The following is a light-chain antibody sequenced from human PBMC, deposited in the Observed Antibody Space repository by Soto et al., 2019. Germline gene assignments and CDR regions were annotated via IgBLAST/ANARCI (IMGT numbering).Light chain of an antibody. V-gene: IGKV1-9*01. CDR2: GAS. CDR3: QQLHSSPQT. CDR1: QGIASY. J-gene: IGKJ2*01. Sequence: DIQLTQSPSFVSAFVGDRVTVTCRASQGIASYLAWYQQKPGKAPNLLIYGASTLQSGVPSRFSGSGSGTEFTLTISSLQPEDFATYFCQQLHSSPQTFGQGTKLEIK.